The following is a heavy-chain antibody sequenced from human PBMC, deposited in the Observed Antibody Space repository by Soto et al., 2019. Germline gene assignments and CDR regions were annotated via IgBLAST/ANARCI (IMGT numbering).Heavy chain of an antibody. J-gene: IGHJ6*02. D-gene: IGHD1-7*01. Sequence: GASVKVSCKASGYTFTKYALHWVRQAPGQRPEWMGCINAANDQTKYSQKFQDRVIISSDTSATTGYMELRSLRYEDTAVYYCARAELNAVVRSPLYGMDVWGQCTTVTFSS. CDR1: GYTFTKYA. CDR3: ARAELNAVVRSPLYGMDV. CDR2: INAANDQT. V-gene: IGHV1-3*01.